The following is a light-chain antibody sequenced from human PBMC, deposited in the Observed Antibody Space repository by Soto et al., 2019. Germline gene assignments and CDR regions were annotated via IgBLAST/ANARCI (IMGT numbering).Light chain of an antibody. V-gene: IGKV1-5*01. CDR3: QQYKTYPYT. Sequence: DIQMTQSPSTLSASVGDRVAITCRASQSISSWLAWYHQKPGKAPKLLIYDASRLQSGVPSRFSGSGSGTEFTLIISSLQPDDFATYYCQQYKTYPYTFGQGTKVDIK. J-gene: IGKJ2*01. CDR1: QSISSW. CDR2: DAS.